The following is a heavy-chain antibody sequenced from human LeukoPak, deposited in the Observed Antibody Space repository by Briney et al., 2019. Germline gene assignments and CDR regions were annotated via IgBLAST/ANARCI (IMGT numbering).Heavy chain of an antibody. J-gene: IGHJ6*03. CDR3: ARHAPAVVTGHYYYYYYMDV. D-gene: IGHD4-23*01. CDR1: GCRFTSYW. CDR2: IYPGVSDT. V-gene: IGHV5-51*01. Sequence: GESLKIYCKGSGCRFTSYWIGWVRQMPGKGLEWMGIIYPGVSDTRYSPSFQGQVTTSADKSISTAYLQWSSLKASDTAMYYCARHAPAVVTGHYYYYYYMDVWGKGTTVTVSS.